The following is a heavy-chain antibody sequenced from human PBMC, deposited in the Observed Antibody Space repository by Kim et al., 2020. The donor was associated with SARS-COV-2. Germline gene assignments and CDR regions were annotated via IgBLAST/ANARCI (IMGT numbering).Heavy chain of an antibody. Sequence: SQTLSLTCAISGDSVSSNSAAWNWIRQSPSRGLEWLGRTYYRSKWYNDYAVSVKSRITINPDTSKNQFSLQLNSVTPEDTAVYYCARDDVAARPGRSGGWGFDPWGQGTLVTVSS. J-gene: IGHJ5*02. CDR2: TYYRSKWYN. CDR1: GDSVSSNSAA. V-gene: IGHV6-1*01. CDR3: ARDDVAARPGRSGGWGFDP. D-gene: IGHD6-6*01.